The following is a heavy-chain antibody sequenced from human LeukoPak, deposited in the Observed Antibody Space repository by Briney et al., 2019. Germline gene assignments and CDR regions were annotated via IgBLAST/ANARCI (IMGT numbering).Heavy chain of an antibody. Sequence: SETLSLTCTVSSDSISDDYWSWIRQSPGKGLEYIGNIHFSGGTNYNPSLKSRVTISVDTSKNHFSLKLTSLTAADTAVYYCARTRRSGYDATYFYYYMDVWGQGTTVTVSS. CDR2: IHFSGGT. J-gene: IGHJ6*03. V-gene: IGHV4-59*01. CDR3: ARTRRSGYDATYFYYYMDV. D-gene: IGHD3-3*01. CDR1: SDSISDDY.